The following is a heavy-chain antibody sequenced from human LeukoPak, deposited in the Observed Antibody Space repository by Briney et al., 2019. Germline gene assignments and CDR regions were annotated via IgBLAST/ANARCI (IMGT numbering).Heavy chain of an antibody. Sequence: GGSLRLSCAASGFTISPYWMSWVRQAPGKGLEWVANIKQDGSEKYYVDSVKGRFAISRDNAKNSVYLQMNGLRAEDTAVYYCAREPANYGSGLYQGMDVWGQGTTVTVSS. CDR1: GFTISPYW. CDR2: IKQDGSEK. D-gene: IGHD3-10*01. J-gene: IGHJ6*02. V-gene: IGHV3-7*01. CDR3: AREPANYGSGLYQGMDV.